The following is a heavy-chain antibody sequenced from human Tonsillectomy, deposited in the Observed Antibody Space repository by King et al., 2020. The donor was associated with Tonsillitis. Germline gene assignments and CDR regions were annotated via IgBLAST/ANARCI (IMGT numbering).Heavy chain of an antibody. V-gene: IGHV1-2*02. Sequence: QLVQSGAEVKKPGASVKVSCKASGNTFNGYYMHWGRQAPGQGLEWRGWINPNSGGTKYAQKFQGGVTMTRDTSISIAYMEVRGLRSDDTAVYYCARRPEGADWLPMDYWGQGSLVTVSS. J-gene: IGHJ4*02. D-gene: IGHD3-9*01. CDR3: ARRPEGADWLPMDY. CDR2: INPNSGGT. CDR1: GNTFNGYY.